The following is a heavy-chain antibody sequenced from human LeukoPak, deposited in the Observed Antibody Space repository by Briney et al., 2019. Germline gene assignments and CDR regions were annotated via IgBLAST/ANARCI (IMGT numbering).Heavy chain of an antibody. CDR2: IIPIFGIA. Sequence: SVKVSCKASGGTFSSYAISLVRQAPGQGLEWMGRIIPIFGIANYAQKFQGRVTITADKSTSTAYMELSSLRSEDTAVYYCAREYLRLGGYFQHWGQGTLVTVSS. D-gene: IGHD1-26*01. V-gene: IGHV1-69*04. CDR3: AREYLRLGGYFQH. CDR1: GGTFSSYA. J-gene: IGHJ1*01.